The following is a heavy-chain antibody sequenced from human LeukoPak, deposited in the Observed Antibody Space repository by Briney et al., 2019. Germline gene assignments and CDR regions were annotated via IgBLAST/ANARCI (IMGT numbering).Heavy chain of an antibody. J-gene: IGHJ3*02. CDR1: GFAFSTHW. D-gene: IGHD3-22*01. V-gene: IGHV3-7*01. CDR2: IKTDGTEK. Sequence: GGSLRLSCTASGFAFSTHWMAWVRQVPGKGLEWMANIKTDGTEKYYVDSVKGRFTISRDNAKNSLYLQMSSLRAEDTAVYYCALIDAFDIWGRGTLVTVSS. CDR3: ALIDAFDI.